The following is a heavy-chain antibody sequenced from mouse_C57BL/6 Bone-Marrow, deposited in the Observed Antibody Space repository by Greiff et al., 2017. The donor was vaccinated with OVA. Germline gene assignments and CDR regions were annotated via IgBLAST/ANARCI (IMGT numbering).Heavy chain of an antibody. J-gene: IGHJ2*01. CDR2: ISYSGST. Sequence: EVKVVESGPGLAKPSQTLSLPCSVTGYSITSDYWNWIRKFPGNKLEYMGYISYSGSTYYNPSLKSRISITRDTSKNQYYLQLNSVTTEDTATYYCARGRYSNYPDYWGQGTTLTVSS. D-gene: IGHD2-5*01. CDR3: ARGRYSNYPDY. CDR1: GYSITSDY. V-gene: IGHV3-8*01.